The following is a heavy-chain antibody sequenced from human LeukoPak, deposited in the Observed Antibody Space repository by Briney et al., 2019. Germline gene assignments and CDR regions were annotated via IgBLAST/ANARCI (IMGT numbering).Heavy chain of an antibody. Sequence: GRSLRLSCAASGFTFSSYAMHWVRQAPGKGLEWVAVISYDGSNKYYADSGKGRFTISRDNSKNTLYLQMNSLRAEDTAVYYCARDLNYYDSSGYSLGAFDIWGQGTMVTVSS. D-gene: IGHD3-22*01. J-gene: IGHJ3*02. V-gene: IGHV3-30-3*01. CDR2: ISYDGSNK. CDR3: ARDLNYYDSSGYSLGAFDI. CDR1: GFTFSSYA.